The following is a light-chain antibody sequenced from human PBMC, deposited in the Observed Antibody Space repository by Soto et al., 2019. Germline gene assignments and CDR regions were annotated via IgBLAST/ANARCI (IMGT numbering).Light chain of an antibody. V-gene: IGLV2-14*01. CDR3: SSYTSSSTLMV. Sequence: QSALTQPASVSGSPGQWITISCTGTSSDVGGYNYVSWYQQHPGKAPKLMIYDVSNRPSGVSTRFSGSKSGNTASLTISGRQAEDEADYYCSSYTSSSTLMVFGGGTKVTVL. CDR1: SSDVGGYNY. J-gene: IGLJ2*01. CDR2: DVS.